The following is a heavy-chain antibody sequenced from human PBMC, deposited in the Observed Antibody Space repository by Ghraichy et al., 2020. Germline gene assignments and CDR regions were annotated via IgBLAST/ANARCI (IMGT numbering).Heavy chain of an antibody. CDR1: GFSLSTSGVG. CDR2: IYWDDDK. D-gene: IGHD6-13*01. CDR3: AHETPPPDIAAAGAFDY. V-gene: IGHV2-5*02. Sequence: SGPTLVKPTQTLTLTCTFSGFSLSTSGVGVGWIRQPPGKALEWLALIYWDDDKRYSPSLKSRLTITKDTSKNQVVLTMTNMDPVDTATYYCAHETPPPDIAAAGAFDYWGQGTLVTVSS. J-gene: IGHJ4*02.